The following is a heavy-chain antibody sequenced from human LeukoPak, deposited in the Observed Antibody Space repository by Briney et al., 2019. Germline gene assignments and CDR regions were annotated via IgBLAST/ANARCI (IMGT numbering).Heavy chain of an antibody. V-gene: IGHV3-74*01. CDR1: GFTFSSYW. D-gene: IGHD2-21*02. CDR2: IKTDGSIT. J-gene: IGHJ4*02. Sequence: GGSLRLSCAASGFTFSSYWMCWVRQDPGKGLAWVSCIKTDGSITAYAGSVKGRFTISRDDAKNTLYLQMNSLRADDTAVYYCARDGDAPMTDFDYWGQGTLVTVSS. CDR3: ARDGDAPMTDFDY.